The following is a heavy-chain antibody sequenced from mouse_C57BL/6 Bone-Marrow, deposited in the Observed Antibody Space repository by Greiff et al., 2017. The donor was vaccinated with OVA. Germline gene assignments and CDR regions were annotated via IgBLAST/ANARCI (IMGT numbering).Heavy chain of an antibody. D-gene: IGHD1-1*01. Sequence: EVNVVESGEGLVKPGGSLKLSCAASGFTFSSYAMSWVRQTPEKRLEWVAYISSGGDYIYYADTVKGRFTISRDNARNTLYLQMSSLKSEDTAMYYCTRDGPFYYYGSSPAWFAYWGQGTLVTVSA. J-gene: IGHJ3*01. CDR1: GFTFSSYA. V-gene: IGHV5-9-1*02. CDR3: TRDGPFYYYGSSPAWFAY. CDR2: ISSGGDYI.